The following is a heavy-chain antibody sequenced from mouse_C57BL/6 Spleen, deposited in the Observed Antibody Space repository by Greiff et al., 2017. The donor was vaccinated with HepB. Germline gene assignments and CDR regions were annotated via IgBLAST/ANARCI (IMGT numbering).Heavy chain of an antibody. Sequence: VQLKQSGAELVRPGASVKLSCTASGFNIKDDYMHWVKQRPEQGLEWIGWIDPENGDTEYASKFQGKATITADTSSNPAYLQLSSLTSEDTAVYYCTTALSGFAYWGQGTLVTVSA. V-gene: IGHV14-4*01. J-gene: IGHJ3*01. CDR2: IDPENGDT. CDR3: TTALSGFAY. D-gene: IGHD3-2*02. CDR1: GFNIKDDY.